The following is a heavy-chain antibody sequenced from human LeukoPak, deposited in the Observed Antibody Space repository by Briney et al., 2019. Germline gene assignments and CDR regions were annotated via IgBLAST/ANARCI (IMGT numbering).Heavy chain of an antibody. CDR1: GFTFSSYG. J-gene: IGHJ6*03. D-gene: IGHD5-18*01. V-gene: IGHV3-30*02. CDR2: VRYDGKNQ. CDR3: AKGGDYGDTYVDYLYRDV. Sequence: GGSLRLSCTASGFTFSSYGIHWVRQAPGKGLEWVSFVRYDGKNQYYADSVKGRFTVSRDNSKNTLYLQMNSLRAEDTAVYYCAKGGDYGDTYVDYLYRDVGGKNPTVTVSS.